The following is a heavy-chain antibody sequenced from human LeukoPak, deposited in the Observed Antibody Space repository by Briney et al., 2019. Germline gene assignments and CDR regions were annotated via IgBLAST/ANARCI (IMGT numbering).Heavy chain of an antibody. D-gene: IGHD1-26*01. J-gene: IGHJ4*02. CDR1: GFTVSSNY. Sequence: PGGSLRLSCAASGFTVSSNYMSWVRQAPGKGLEWVSVIYSGGSTYYADSVKGRFTISRDNSKNTLYLQMNSLRAEDTAVYYCARVRSGRAFDYWGQGTLVTVSS. CDR3: ARVRSGRAFDY. V-gene: IGHV3-53*05. CDR2: IYSGGST.